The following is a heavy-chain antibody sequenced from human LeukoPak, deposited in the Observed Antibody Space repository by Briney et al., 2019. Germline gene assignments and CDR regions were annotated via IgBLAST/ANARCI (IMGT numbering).Heavy chain of an antibody. CDR3: AKERVGYGYYFDY. CDR2: ISYDGSNK. D-gene: IGHD5-18*01. CDR1: GFTFSSYG. V-gene: IGHV3-30*18. Sequence: GRSLRFSCAASGFTFSSYGMHWVRQAPGKGLEWVAVISYDGSNKYYADSVKGRFTISRDNSKNTLYLQMNSLRAEDTAVYYCAKERVGYGYYFDYWGQGTLVTVSS. J-gene: IGHJ4*02.